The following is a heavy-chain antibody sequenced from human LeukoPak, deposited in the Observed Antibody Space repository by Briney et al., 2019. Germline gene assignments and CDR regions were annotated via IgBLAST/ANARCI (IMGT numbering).Heavy chain of an antibody. V-gene: IGHV1-46*01. J-gene: IGHJ6*03. D-gene: IGHD3-10*01. Sequence: ASVKVSCKASGYTFTSYYIHWVRQAPGQGLEWVGVIHPPDGSTTYAQKFQGRVTMTRDTSTSTVYMELSSLRSEDTAVYYCARGPRITLVRGGQWYYYMDVWGKGTTVTISS. CDR2: IHPPDGST. CDR3: ARGPRITLVRGGQWYYYMDV. CDR1: GYTFTSYY.